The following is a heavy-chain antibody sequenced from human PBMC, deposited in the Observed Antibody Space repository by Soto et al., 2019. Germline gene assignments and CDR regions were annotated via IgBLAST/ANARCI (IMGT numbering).Heavy chain of an antibody. CDR3: ARTPTVTTYFGIYYFDY. Sequence: PSETLSLTCTVSGGSISSYFWSWVRPPPGKGLEWIGYIYYSGSTNYNPSLKSRVTISVDTSKNQFSLKLSSVTAADTAVYYCARTPTVTTYFGIYYFDYWGQGTLVTVSS. CDR1: GGSISSYF. D-gene: IGHD4-17*01. J-gene: IGHJ4*02. CDR2: IYYSGST. V-gene: IGHV4-59*01.